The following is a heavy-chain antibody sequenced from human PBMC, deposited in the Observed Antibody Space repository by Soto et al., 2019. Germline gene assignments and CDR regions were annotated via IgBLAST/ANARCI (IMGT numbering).Heavy chain of an antibody. CDR2: IYWDEDK. D-gene: IGHD2-15*01. CDR1: GFSLSSSGVG. V-gene: IGHV2-5*02. J-gene: IGHJ6*02. Sequence: QITLKESGPTLVKPTQTLTLTCTFSGFSLSSSGVGVGWIRQPPGKAPEWLALIYWDEDKRYNPSLKTRLTITQDTSTNEVVLTMTNMDPVDTGTYYCAHKGGRGAGMDVWGQGTTVTVSS. CDR3: AHKGGRGAGMDV.